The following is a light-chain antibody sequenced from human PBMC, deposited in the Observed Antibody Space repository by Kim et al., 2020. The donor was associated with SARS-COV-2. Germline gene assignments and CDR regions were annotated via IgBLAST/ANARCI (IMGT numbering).Light chain of an antibody. J-gene: IGLJ2*01. CDR1: NSDVGGYNY. CDR2: DVT. Sequence: QSALTQPASVSGSPGQSITISCTGTNSDVGGYNYVSWYQQHPGKAPKLMIYDVTERPSGVSSGVQAEDEADYYCSSYTGSGTFAGIFGGGTQLTVL. CDR3: SSYTGSGTFAGI. V-gene: IGLV2-14*03.